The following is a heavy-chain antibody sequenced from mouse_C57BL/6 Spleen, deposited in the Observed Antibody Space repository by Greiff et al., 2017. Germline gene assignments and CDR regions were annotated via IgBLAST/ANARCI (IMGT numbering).Heavy chain of an antibody. CDR2: IYPRSGNT. CDR3: ARQIYYYYDPFAY. CDR1: GYTFTSYG. D-gene: IGHD2-4*01. J-gene: IGHJ3*01. Sequence: QVQLQQSGAELARPGASVKLSCKASGYTFTSYGISWVKQRTGQGLEWIGEIYPRSGNTYYNEKLKGKATLTADKSSSTAYMELRILTSEYSAVYFCARQIYYYYDPFAYWGQGTLVTVSA. V-gene: IGHV1-81*01.